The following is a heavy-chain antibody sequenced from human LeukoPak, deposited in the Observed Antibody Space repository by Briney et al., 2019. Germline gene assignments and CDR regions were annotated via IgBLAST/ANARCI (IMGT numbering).Heavy chain of an antibody. CDR3: ARWGHYDILTGYLGYYYYGMDV. D-gene: IGHD3-9*01. V-gene: IGHV1-18*01. J-gene: IGHJ6*02. Sequence: ASVKVSCTASGYTFTSYGISWVRQAPGQGLEWMGWISAYNGNTNYAQKLQGRVTMTTDTSTSTAYMELRSLRSDDTAVYYCARWGHYDILTGYLGYYYYGMDVWGQGTTVIVSS. CDR1: GYTFTSYG. CDR2: ISAYNGNT.